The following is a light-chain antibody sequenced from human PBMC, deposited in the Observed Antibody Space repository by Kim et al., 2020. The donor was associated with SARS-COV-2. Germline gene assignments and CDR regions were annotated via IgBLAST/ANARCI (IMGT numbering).Light chain of an antibody. CDR2: DAS. CDR3: QQRSNWPLT. Sequence: LSPEERATLSCVARQSVSSSLAWYQQKPGQAPRLLIYDASNRASGIPDRFSGSGSGTDFTLTISSLDPGDFAIYYCQQRSNWPLTFGGGTKVDIK. V-gene: IGKV3-11*01. J-gene: IGKJ4*01. CDR1: QSVSSS.